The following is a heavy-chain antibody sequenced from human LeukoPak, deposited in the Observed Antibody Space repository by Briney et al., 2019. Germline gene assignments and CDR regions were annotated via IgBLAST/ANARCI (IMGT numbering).Heavy chain of an antibody. Sequence: RAGGSLRLSCAASGFTFSSYAMSWVRQAPGKGLEWVSAISGSGGSTYYADSVKGRFTISRDNSKNTLYLQMNSLRAEDTAAYYCNSVTIFGVVKNFDYWGQGTLVTVSS. D-gene: IGHD3-3*01. CDR3: NSVTIFGVVKNFDY. V-gene: IGHV3-23*01. CDR2: ISGSGGST. CDR1: GFTFSSYA. J-gene: IGHJ4*02.